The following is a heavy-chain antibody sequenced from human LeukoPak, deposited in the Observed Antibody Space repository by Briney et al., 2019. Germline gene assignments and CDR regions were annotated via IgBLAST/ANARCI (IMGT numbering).Heavy chain of an antibody. Sequence: SGGSLRVSCVASGFTFSNYWMHWVRQDAGKGLLWVARISNDGTSTTYADSVQGRFSISRDNAKNTLYLQMNSLRAEDTAVYYCVCLGLGGLSLDWGQGTLVTVSS. V-gene: IGHV3-74*01. J-gene: IGHJ4*02. CDR1: GFTFSNYW. CDR3: VCLGLGGLSLD. CDR2: ISNDGTST. D-gene: IGHD3-16*01.